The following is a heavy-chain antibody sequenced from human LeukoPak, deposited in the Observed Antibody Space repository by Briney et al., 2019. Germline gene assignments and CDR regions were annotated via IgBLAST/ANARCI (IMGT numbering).Heavy chain of an antibody. CDR3: ARLTSSWYQDWYFDL. CDR2: IYYSGST. V-gene: IGHV4-39*07. J-gene: IGHJ2*01. D-gene: IGHD6-13*01. CDR1: GGSISSSSYY. Sequence: SETLSLTCTVSGGSISSSSYYWGWIRQPPGKGLEWIGSIYYSGSTYYNPSLKSRVTISVDTSKNQFSLKLSSVTAADTAVYYCARLTSSWYQDWYFDLWGRGTLVTVSS.